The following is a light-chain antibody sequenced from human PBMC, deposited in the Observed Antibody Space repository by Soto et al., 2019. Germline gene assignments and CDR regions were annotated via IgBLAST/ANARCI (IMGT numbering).Light chain of an antibody. V-gene: IGLV1-40*01. J-gene: IGLJ1*01. CDR2: GNS. Sequence: QSVLTQPPSVSGAPGQRVTISCTGSSSNIGAGYDVHWYQQLPGTAPKLLIYGNSNRPSGVPDRFSGSKSGTSASLAITGLQAEDEADYYCPSYDSSLSGYGFGTGTKVTVL. CDR3: PSYDSSLSGYG. CDR1: SSNIGAGYD.